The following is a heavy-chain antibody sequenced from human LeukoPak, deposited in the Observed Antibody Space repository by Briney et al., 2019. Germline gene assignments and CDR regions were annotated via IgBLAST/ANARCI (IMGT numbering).Heavy chain of an antibody. V-gene: IGHV3-20*04. J-gene: IGHJ5*02. CDR1: GFTFDDYG. D-gene: IGHD2-15*01. Sequence: GGSLRLXCAASGFTFDDYGMTWVRQAPGRELEWVSGINWNGGSTGYADSVKGRFTISRDNAKNSLYLQMNSLRAEDTAFYYCARSGGYSLARDWFDPWGQGTLVTVSS. CDR3: ARSGGYSLARDWFDP. CDR2: INWNGGST.